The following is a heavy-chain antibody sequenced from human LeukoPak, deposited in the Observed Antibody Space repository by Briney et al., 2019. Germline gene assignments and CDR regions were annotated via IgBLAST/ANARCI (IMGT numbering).Heavy chain of an antibody. Sequence: SETLSLTCAVSGGSISSSNWWSWARQPPGKGLGWIGEIYHSGSTNYNPSLKSRVTISLDKSQNKFSLKLSSVTAADTAVYYCARAAPTNFGVVITPFRLWFDPWGQGTLVTVSS. CDR3: ARAAPTNFGVVITPFRLWFDP. V-gene: IGHV4-4*02. D-gene: IGHD3-3*01. J-gene: IGHJ5*02. CDR1: GGSISSSNW. CDR2: IYHSGST.